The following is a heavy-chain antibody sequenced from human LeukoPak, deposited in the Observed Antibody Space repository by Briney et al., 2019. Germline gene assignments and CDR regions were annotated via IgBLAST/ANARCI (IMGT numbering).Heavy chain of an antibody. CDR3: ARKDYGDSFDY. V-gene: IGHV1-18*01. CDR1: GYTFTNYG. J-gene: IGHJ4*02. CDR2: IKTYNGNA. Sequence: GASVKVSCKASGYTFTNYGISWGRQAPGQGLEWMGWIKTYNGNANYAQKLQGRVTMTTDTSTSTTYMELRSLTSDDTAVYYCARKDYGDSFDYWGQGTLVTVSS. D-gene: IGHD4-17*01.